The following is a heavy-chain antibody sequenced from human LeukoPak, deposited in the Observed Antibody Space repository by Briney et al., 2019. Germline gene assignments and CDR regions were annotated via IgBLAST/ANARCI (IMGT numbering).Heavy chain of an antibody. Sequence: ASVKVSCKASGYTFTSYYMHWVRQAPGHGLEWVGIINPSGGSTSYAQKSQGRVTMTRDTSTSTVYMELSSLRSEDTAVYYCARAGRIAVAGTYDYWGQGTLVTVSS. D-gene: IGHD6-19*01. CDR1: GYTFTSYY. CDR3: ARAGRIAVAGTYDY. CDR2: INPSGGST. V-gene: IGHV1-46*01. J-gene: IGHJ4*02.